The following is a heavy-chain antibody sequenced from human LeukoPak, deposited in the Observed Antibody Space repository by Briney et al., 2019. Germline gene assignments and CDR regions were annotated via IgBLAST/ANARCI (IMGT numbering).Heavy chain of an antibody. Sequence: SETLSLTCAVYGGSFSGYYWSWIRQPPGKGLEWIGEINHSGSTNYNPSLKSRVTISVDTSKNQFSLKLSSVTAADTAVYYCARTGAGMATWGQGTLVTVSS. D-gene: IGHD5-24*01. CDR2: INHSGST. V-gene: IGHV4-34*01. CDR1: GGSFSGYY. J-gene: IGHJ5*02. CDR3: ARTGAGMAT.